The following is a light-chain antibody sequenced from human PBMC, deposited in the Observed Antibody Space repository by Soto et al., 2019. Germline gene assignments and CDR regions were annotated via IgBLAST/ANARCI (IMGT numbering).Light chain of an antibody. CDR2: GAS. Sequence: EIVMTQSPATLSVSPGERATLCCRASQSVSSNLAWYQQKPGQAPRLLIYGASTRATGIPARFSGSGSETEFTLTISSLQSEDFAVYYCQQYRSWPRTFGQGTKVDIK. CDR3: QQYRSWPRT. V-gene: IGKV3-15*01. CDR1: QSVSSN. J-gene: IGKJ1*01.